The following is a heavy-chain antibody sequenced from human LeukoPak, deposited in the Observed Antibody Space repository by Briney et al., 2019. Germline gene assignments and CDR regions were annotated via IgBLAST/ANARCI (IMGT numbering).Heavy chain of an antibody. J-gene: IGHJ4*02. D-gene: IGHD3-22*01. V-gene: IGHV4-30-2*01. CDR3: AGQNYYDSSGYYFFDY. CDR1: GGSISSGSYS. CDR2: IYHSGST. Sequence: SQTLSPTCAVSGGSISSGSYSWSWIRQPPGKGLEWIGYIYHSGSTYYNPSLKSRVTISVDRSKNQFSLNLSSVTAADTAVYYCAGQNYYDSSGYYFFDYWGQGTLVTVSS.